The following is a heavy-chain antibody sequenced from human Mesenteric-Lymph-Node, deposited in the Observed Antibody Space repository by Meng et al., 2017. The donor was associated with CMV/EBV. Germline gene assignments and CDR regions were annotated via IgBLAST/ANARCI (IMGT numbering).Heavy chain of an antibody. Sequence: GGSLRLSCAASEVSFSYYSMNWVRQSPGKGLEWVSSITSRSDYIYYADSVKGRFTISRDNTKNSLDLQMNSLKVEDTAVYYCARGMLSGKGYYYYGMDVWGQGTTVTVSS. V-gene: IGHV3-21*01. CDR2: ITSRSDYI. J-gene: IGHJ6*02. CDR1: EVSFSYYS. CDR3: ARGMLSGKGYYYYGMDV. D-gene: IGHD2-8*01.